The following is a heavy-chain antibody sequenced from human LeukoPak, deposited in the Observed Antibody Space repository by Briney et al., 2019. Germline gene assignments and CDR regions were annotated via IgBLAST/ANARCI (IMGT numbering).Heavy chain of an antibody. D-gene: IGHD3-22*01. CDR2: ISGSSTYI. V-gene: IGHV3-21*01. J-gene: IGHJ3*02. Sequence: GWSLRLSCAAPGFTFSSYSMNWVRQAPGKGLEWVSSISGSSTYIYYADSVKGRFTISRDNAKNSLYLQMNSLRAEVTAVYYCASSYYYDSSGYSWHAFDIWGQGTMVTVSS. CDR3: ASSYYYDSSGYSWHAFDI. CDR1: GFTFSSYS.